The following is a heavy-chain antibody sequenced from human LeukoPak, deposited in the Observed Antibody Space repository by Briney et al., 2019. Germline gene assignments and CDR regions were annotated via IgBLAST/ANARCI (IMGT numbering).Heavy chain of an antibody. Sequence: PGGSLRLSCAASGFTFSSYAMSWVRQAPGKGLEWVSAISGSGGSTYYADSVKGRFTISGDNSKNTLYLQMNSLRAEDTAVYYCAKDYCGGDCYKNYYGMDVWGQGTTVTVSS. CDR3: AKDYCGGDCYKNYYGMDV. D-gene: IGHD2-21*02. CDR1: GFTFSSYA. V-gene: IGHV3-23*01. J-gene: IGHJ6*02. CDR2: ISGSGGST.